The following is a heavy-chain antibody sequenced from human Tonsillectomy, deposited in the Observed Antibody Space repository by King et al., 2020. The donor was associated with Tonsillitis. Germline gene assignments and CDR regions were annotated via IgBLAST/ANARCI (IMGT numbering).Heavy chain of an antibody. J-gene: IGHJ4*02. CDR3: TRDSLAGTRDQSRY. D-gene: IGHD1-7*01. CDR1: GFTFSNYW. V-gene: IGHV3-7*01. Sequence: VQLVESGGGLVQPGGSLRLACAASGFTFSNYWMGGVRQAPGKGLEWVANRKRDGSEKPYVDSVKGRFTISRDNAKNSLFLQMNSLRAEDTAVYYCTRDSLAGTRDQSRYWGQGTLVTVSS. CDR2: RKRDGSEK.